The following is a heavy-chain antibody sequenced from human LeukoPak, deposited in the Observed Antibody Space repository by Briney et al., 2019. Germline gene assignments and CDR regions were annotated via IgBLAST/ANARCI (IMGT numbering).Heavy chain of an antibody. CDR2: ISGSGGST. Sequence: GGSPRLPCAASGFTFSSYAMSWVRQAPGKGLEWVSAISGSGGSTYYADSVKGRFTISRDNSKNTLYLQMNSLRAEDTAVYFCARGTTLVTTKGAFDIWGPGTMVTVSS. D-gene: IGHD4-17*01. V-gene: IGHV3-23*01. CDR1: GFTFSSYA. J-gene: IGHJ3*02. CDR3: ARGTTLVTTKGAFDI.